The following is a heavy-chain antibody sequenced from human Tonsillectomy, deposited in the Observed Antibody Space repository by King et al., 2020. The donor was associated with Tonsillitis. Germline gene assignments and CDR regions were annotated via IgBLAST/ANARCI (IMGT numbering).Heavy chain of an antibody. V-gene: IGHV4-34*01. Sequence: VQLQQWGAGLLKPSETLSLTCAVYGGSFSGYYWSWNRQPPGKGLEWIGEINHSGSTNYNPSLKSRVTISVDTSKNQFSLKLSSVTAADTAVYYCASGMTTVTTSFYYWGQGTLVTVSS. CDR3: ASGMTTVTTSFYY. D-gene: IGHD4-17*01. CDR2: INHSGST. J-gene: IGHJ4*02. CDR1: GGSFSGYY.